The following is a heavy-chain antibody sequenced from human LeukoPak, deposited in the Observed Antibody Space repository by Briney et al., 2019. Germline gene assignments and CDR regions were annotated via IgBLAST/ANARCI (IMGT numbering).Heavy chain of an antibody. Sequence: GGSLRLSCAASGFTVSSNYMSWVRQAPGKGLGWVSVIYGGGNTYYADSVKGRFTISRDTSKNTLYLQMNSLRAEDTAVYYCASWPGGWYGEDSWGQGTLVTVSS. CDR2: IYGGGNT. V-gene: IGHV3-53*01. CDR1: GFTVSSNY. CDR3: ASWPGGWYGEDS. D-gene: IGHD6-19*01. J-gene: IGHJ4*02.